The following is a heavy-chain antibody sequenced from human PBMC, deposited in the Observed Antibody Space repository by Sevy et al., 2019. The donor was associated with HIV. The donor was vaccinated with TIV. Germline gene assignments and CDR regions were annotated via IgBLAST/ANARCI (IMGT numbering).Heavy chain of an antibody. CDR1: GDSISTYF. CDR2: VSYTGTT. CDR3: ARDYYDNRPRGFDP. V-gene: IGHV4-59*01. Sequence: SETLSLTCIVSGDSISTYFWSWIRQTPGKGLEWIGHVSYTGTTNYNPSLRSRVTISVDTSKNQFSLKLNSVTAADTAVYYCARDYYDNRPRGFDPWGQGILVTVSS. D-gene: IGHD3-22*01. J-gene: IGHJ5*02.